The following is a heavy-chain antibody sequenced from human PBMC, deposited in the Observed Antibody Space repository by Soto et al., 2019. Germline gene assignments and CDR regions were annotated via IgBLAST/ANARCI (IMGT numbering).Heavy chain of an antibody. D-gene: IGHD3-22*01. CDR1: GFSVSSNC. Sequence: GGSLRLSCAASGFSVSSNCLTWVRQAPGRGLEWVSVLYNDGRAYYADSVKGRFTLSTDNSKNSVYLQMNTLRDGDTAVYYRARGLGRAYHVNRGYFHLDSWGQGTLVTVSS. CDR2: LYNDGRA. J-gene: IGHJ4*02. CDR3: ARGLGRAYHVNRGYFHLDS. V-gene: IGHV3-53*01.